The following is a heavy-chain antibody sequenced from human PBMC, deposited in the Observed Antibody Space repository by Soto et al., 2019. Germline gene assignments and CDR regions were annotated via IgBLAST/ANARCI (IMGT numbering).Heavy chain of an antibody. V-gene: IGHV4-39*07. CDR2: IYYSGNT. CDR3: ARGVAGQYYYGMDV. J-gene: IGHJ6*02. CDR1: GGSISSSSYY. D-gene: IGHD6-19*01. Sequence: SETLSLTCTVSGGSISSSSYYWGWIRQPPGKGLEWIGSIYYSGNTYYNPSLKSRVTMSVDTSKNQFSLKLSSVTAADTAVYYCARGVAGQYYYGMDVWGQGTTVTVSS.